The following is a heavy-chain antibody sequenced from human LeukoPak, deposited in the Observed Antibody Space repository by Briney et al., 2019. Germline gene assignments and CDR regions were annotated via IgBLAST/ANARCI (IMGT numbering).Heavy chain of an antibody. CDR1: GFTFSSYG. V-gene: IGHV3-30*18. D-gene: IGHD1-26*01. CDR2: ISYDGSNK. J-gene: IGHJ4*02. Sequence: PGGSLRLSCAASGFTFSSYGMHWVRQAPGKGLEWVSVISYDGSNKYYADSVKGRFTISRDNSKNTLYLQMNSLRAEDTAVYYCAKDWQWEPPIPPDGYFDYWGQGTLVTVSS. CDR3: AKDWQWEPPIPPDGYFDY.